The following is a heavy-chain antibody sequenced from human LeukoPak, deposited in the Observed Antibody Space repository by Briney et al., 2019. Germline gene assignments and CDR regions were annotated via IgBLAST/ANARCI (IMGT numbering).Heavy chain of an antibody. J-gene: IGHJ4*02. V-gene: IGHV4-39*01. Sequence: SETLPLTCTVSGGSISSSSYYWGWIRQPPGKGLEWIGSIYYSGSTYYNPSLKSRVTISLDTSKNQFSLKLSSVTAADTAVYYCARHDSSGWHFDYWGQGTLVTVSS. CDR1: GGSISSSSYY. CDR3: ARHDSSGWHFDY. D-gene: IGHD6-19*01. CDR2: IYYSGST.